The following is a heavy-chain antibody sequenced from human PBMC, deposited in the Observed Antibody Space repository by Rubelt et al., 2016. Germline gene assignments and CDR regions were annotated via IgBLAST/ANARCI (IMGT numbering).Heavy chain of an antibody. V-gene: IGHV3-48*02. CDR1: GFTFSEYS. D-gene: IGHD2-21*02. J-gene: IGHJ4*02. CDR3: AQLVTKDY. Sequence: VQLVESGGGVVQPGGSLRLSRAASGFTFSEYSMNWIRQAPGKGLEWISYISSSGSPKYYAASVKGRFTISRDNAKNSLYLQMNSLRDEDTAVYYCAQLVTKDYWGQGTLVTVSS. CDR2: ISSSGSPK.